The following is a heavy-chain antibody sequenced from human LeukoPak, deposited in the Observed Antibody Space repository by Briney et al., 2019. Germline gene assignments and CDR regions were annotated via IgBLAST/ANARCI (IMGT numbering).Heavy chain of an antibody. J-gene: IGHJ4*02. CDR2: IWYDATKT. V-gene: IGHV3-33*01. CDR1: AFTFRNYG. D-gene: IGHD2-2*02. Sequence: PGRSLRLSCAASAFTFRNYGMHWVRQAPGKGLEWVANIWYDATKTYYGDSVKGRFTISRDNFNNILYLQVNSLRAEDTALYYCARAPYTTGRSFYFDSWGQGTLVTVSS. CDR3: ARAPYTTGRSFYFDS.